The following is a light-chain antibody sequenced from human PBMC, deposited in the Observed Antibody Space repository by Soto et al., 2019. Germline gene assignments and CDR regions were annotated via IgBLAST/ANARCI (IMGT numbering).Light chain of an antibody. Sequence: DFVMTQSPDSLAVSLGETATITCKSSQSVLYSSNNMNYLSWYQQKPGQPPKLLLYWASTRKSGVPDRISGSGSGTDFTLTISSLQAEDVAVYYCQQYYSIPLTYGGGTKVEIK. J-gene: IGKJ4*01. CDR3: QQYYSIPLT. CDR2: WAS. CDR1: QSVLYSSNNMNY. V-gene: IGKV4-1*01.